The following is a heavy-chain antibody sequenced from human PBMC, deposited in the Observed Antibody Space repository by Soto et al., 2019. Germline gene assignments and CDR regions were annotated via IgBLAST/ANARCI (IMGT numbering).Heavy chain of an antibody. D-gene: IGHD1-26*01. CDR3: ARDKSYYSFGGYYYGMDV. V-gene: IGHV1-3*05. J-gene: IGHJ6*02. Sequence: QVQLVQSGAEEKKPGASVKVSCKASGYTFTSYAMHWVRQAPGQRLEWMGWINAGNGNTKYSQKFQGRVTITRDTXAXTXYMELSSLRSEDTAVYYCARDKSYYSFGGYYYGMDVWGQGTTVTVSS. CDR2: INAGNGNT. CDR1: GYTFTSYA.